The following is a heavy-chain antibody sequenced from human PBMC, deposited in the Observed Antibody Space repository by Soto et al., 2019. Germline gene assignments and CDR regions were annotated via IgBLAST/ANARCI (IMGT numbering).Heavy chain of an antibody. V-gene: IGHV4-30-4*08. D-gene: IGHD5-18*01. Sequence: SETLSLTCTVSGGSISSGGYYWSWIRQHPGKGLEWIGYIYYSGSTYYNPSLKSRVTISVDTSKNQFSLKLSSVTAADTAVYYCAIAIYSYGYKSGSPPDYWGQGTLVTVSS. CDR2: IYYSGST. CDR3: AIAIYSYGYKSGSPPDY. J-gene: IGHJ4*02. CDR1: GGSISSGGYY.